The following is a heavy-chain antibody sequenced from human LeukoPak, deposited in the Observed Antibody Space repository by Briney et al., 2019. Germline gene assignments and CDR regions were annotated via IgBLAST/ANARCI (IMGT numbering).Heavy chain of an antibody. CDR1: GFPFETNA. D-gene: IGHD5-18*01. J-gene: IGHJ4*02. CDR3: AKDWIQFNRVFDCFDS. CDR2: IGNTET. V-gene: IGHV3-23*01. Sequence: GGSLRLSCATSGFPFETNAMSWVRQAPGKGLEWVSTIGNTETFYADSVTGRFTISRDNSKNTVNLQMNRLRVEDTAIYYCAKDWIQFNRVFDCFDSWGQGTLVTASS.